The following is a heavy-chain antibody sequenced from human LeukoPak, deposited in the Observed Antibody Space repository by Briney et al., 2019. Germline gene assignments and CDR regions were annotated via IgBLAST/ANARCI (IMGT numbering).Heavy chain of an antibody. Sequence: GGSLRLSCAATGFMFSSYWMSWVRQAPGKGLEWVASIKHDGSEKHYVDSVKGRFTISRDNAKNSLYLQMSSLRAEDTAVYYCARPTHRSGGRNNWFDPWGQGTLVTVSS. J-gene: IGHJ5*02. CDR3: ARPTHRSGGRNNWFDP. V-gene: IGHV3-7*03. D-gene: IGHD2-15*01. CDR1: GFMFSSYW. CDR2: IKHDGSEK.